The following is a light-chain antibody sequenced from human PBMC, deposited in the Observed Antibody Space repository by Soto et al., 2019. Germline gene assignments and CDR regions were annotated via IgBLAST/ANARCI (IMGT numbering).Light chain of an antibody. CDR1: SSDVGTYNY. V-gene: IGLV2-14*01. Sequence: HSALTQPASVSGSPGQSITISCTGTSSDVGTYNYVSWYQHHPGKAPKLIIYEVSNRPSGVSNRFSGSKSGSTASLTISGLQAEDEADYHCTSYTRDTALVFGTGTKLTVL. CDR2: EVS. J-gene: IGLJ1*01. CDR3: TSYTRDTALV.